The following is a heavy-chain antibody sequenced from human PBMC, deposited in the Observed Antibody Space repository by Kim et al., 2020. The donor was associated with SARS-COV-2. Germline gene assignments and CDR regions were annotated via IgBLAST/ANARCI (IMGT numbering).Heavy chain of an antibody. CDR3: ARNSVAAAADP. V-gene: IGHV1-69*01. Sequence: ANYAQKFQGRVTITADESTSTAYMELSSLRSEDTAVYYCARNSVAAAADPWGQGTLVTVSS. D-gene: IGHD6-13*01. J-gene: IGHJ5*02. CDR2: A.